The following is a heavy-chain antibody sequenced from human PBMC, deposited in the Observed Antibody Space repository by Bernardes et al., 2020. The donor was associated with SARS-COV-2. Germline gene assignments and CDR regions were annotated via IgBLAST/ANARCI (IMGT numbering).Heavy chain of an antibody. V-gene: IGHV1-24*01. D-gene: IGHD3-10*01. CDR3: TTDGAGWSGEYFH. J-gene: IGHJ4*02. CDR1: GYTLTELS. Sequence: ASVKVSCKVSGYTLTELSMHWVRQAPGKGLEWMGGFDPEDGEAIYAQKFQGRVTMTEDTSTDTAYMELSSLRSEDTAVYYCTTDGAGWSGEYFHWGQGTLVTVSS. CDR2: FDPEDGEA.